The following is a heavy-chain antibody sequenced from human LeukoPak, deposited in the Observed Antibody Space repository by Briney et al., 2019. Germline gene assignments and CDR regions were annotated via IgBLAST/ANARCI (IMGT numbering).Heavy chain of an antibody. J-gene: IGHJ4*02. V-gene: IGHV1-46*01. CDR3: AGVREGTSRDFDF. CDR2: IIPGGGIT. Sequence: ASVTLSCKASGYSFTNYYIHWVRQAPGLGVEWMGKIIPGGGITSYAEKFQGRVTMTRHASTSTVFVELSSLRSEDTAVYFCAGVREGTSRDFDFWGQGTLVTVSS. D-gene: IGHD1-7*01. CDR1: GYSFTNYY.